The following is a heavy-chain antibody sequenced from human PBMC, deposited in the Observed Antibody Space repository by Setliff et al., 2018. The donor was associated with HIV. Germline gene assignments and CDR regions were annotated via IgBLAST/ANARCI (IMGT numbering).Heavy chain of an antibody. D-gene: IGHD3-22*01. CDR1: GFSFSTSA. CDR2: FGNSGDTT. Sequence: GGSLRLSCAASGFSFSTSAMHWVRQAPGKGLEWVSVFGNSGDTTYYTDSVKGRFSLSRDSSKNTLYLQMNNLSAEDTAVYYCAFDSRGYFSDPLDSWGQGTPVTVSS. J-gene: IGHJ4*02. CDR3: AFDSRGYFSDPLDS. V-gene: IGHV3-23*01.